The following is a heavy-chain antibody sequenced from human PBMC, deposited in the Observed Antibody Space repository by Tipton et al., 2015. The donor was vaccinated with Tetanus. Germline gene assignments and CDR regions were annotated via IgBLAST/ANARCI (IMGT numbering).Heavy chain of an antibody. CDR3: ARGAIFGVLTCRGFDI. CDR2: IYYSGGT. D-gene: IGHD3-3*01. J-gene: IGHJ3*02. Sequence: TLSLTCTVSGGSVSSGNYYWSWIRQPPGKELEWIGYIYYSGGTNYNPSLKSRVTISVDTSKNQFSLRLNSVSAADTAVYYCARGAIFGVLTCRGFDIWGQGTMVSVSS. CDR1: GGSVSSGNYY. V-gene: IGHV4-61*01.